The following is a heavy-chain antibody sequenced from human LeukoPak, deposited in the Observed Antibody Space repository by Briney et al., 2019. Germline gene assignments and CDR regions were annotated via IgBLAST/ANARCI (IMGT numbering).Heavy chain of an antibody. CDR2: IYYSGST. V-gene: IGHV4-59*01. CDR3: AGASTYYDILTGYYMNWFDP. Sequence: SETLSLTCTVSGGSISSYYWSWIRQPPGKGLEWIGYIYYSGSTNYNPSLKSRVTISVDTSKNQFSLKLSSVTAADTAVYYCAGASTYYDILTGYYMNWFDPLGQGTLVTVSS. D-gene: IGHD3-9*01. J-gene: IGHJ5*02. CDR1: GGSISSYY.